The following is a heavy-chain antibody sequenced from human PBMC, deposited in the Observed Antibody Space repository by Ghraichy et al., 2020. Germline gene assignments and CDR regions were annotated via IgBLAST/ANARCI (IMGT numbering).Heavy chain of an antibody. CDR2: IWYDGSNK. J-gene: IGHJ6*02. CDR3: ARDPMLFDHLRDYYYGMDV. V-gene: IGHV3-33*01. CDR1: GFTFSSYG. D-gene: IGHD3-10*02. Sequence: GGSLRLSCAASGFTFSSYGMHWVRQAPGKGLEWVAVIWYDGSNKYYADSVKGRFTISRDNSKNTLYLQMNSLRAEDTAVYYCARDPMLFDHLRDYYYGMDVWGQGTTVTVSS.